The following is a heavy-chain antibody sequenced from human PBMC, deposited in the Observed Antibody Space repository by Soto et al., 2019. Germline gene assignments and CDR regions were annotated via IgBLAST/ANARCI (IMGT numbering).Heavy chain of an antibody. CDR1: GFTFSSYT. V-gene: IGHV3-23*01. J-gene: IGHJ4*01. D-gene: IGHD2-21*01. Sequence: PGGSLRLSCVASGFTFSSYTMSWVRQAPGQRLEWVATFSGGRDTTWHADSVKGRFTVSRDSSKNTLSLQMNSLRPEDTALYYCAKATSATCTGSICYSFDYWGQGTLVTSSS. CDR3: AKATSATCTGSICYSFDY. CDR2: FSGGRDTT.